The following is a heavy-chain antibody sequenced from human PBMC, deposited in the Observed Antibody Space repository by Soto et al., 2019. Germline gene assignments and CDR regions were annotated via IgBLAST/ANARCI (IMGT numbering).Heavy chain of an antibody. V-gene: IGHV3-20*04. J-gene: IGHJ4*02. CDR3: VRGASLNFDY. Sequence: EMQLVESGGGVLRPGGSLRLSCAASGFTFDDYGMSWARQAPGKGLEWVSGVNWNGGSTGYADSVKGRFTISRDNAKNSLYLQMNSLRAEDTAFYYCVRGASLNFDYWGQGTLVTVSS. CDR1: GFTFDDYG. D-gene: IGHD1-26*01. CDR2: VNWNGGST.